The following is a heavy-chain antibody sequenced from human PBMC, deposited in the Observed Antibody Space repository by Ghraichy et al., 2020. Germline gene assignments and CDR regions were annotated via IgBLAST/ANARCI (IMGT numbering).Heavy chain of an antibody. D-gene: IGHD3-10*01. J-gene: IGHJ6*02. CDR1: GGSFSGYY. Sequence: SETLSLTCAVYGGSFSGYYWSWIRQPPGKGLEWIGEINHSGSTNYNPSLKSRVTISVDTSKNQFSLKLSSVTAADTAVYYCARGKRVRGVTSRLNYYYYGMDVWGQGTTVTVSS. V-gene: IGHV4-34*01. CDR2: INHSGST. CDR3: ARGKRVRGVTSRLNYYYYGMDV.